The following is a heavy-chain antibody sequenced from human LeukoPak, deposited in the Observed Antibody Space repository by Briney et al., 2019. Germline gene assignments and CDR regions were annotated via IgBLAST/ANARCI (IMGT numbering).Heavy chain of an antibody. CDR1: GSDFSRSW. D-gene: IGHD1-26*01. V-gene: IGHV3-74*01. J-gene: IGHJ6*02. CDR3: ASDGAYAMAV. CDR2: INNDATRT. Sequence: GGSLRLSCAASGSDFSRSWIHWGRQAPGKGLVWVSHINNDATRTTYADSVRGRFTISRDNAKNTVSLQMNSLRAEDTAVYYCASDGAYAMAVWGQGTTVTVSS.